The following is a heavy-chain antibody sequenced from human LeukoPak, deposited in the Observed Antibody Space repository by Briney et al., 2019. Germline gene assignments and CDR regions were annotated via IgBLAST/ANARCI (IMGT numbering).Heavy chain of an antibody. D-gene: IGHD1-1*01. CDR2: IYPGDSDT. V-gene: IGHV5-51*01. Sequence: PGESLKISCKGSGYHFTSYWIGRVRPVPGKGLEWMGIIYPGDSDTRYSPSFQGQVTISADKSISTAYLQWSSLKASDTAMYYCARIRPPGYFDYWGQGTLVTVSS. J-gene: IGHJ4*02. CDR3: ARIRPPGYFDY. CDR1: GYHFTSYW.